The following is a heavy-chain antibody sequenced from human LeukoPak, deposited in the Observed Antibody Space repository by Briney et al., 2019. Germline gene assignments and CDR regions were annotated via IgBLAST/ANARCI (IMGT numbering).Heavy chain of an antibody. CDR2: INHSGST. D-gene: IGHD3-10*01. CDR1: GGSPRGYF. Sequence: SETLSLTRAVYGGSPRGYFWSWIRQPPGKGLEWIGEINHSGSTNHNPSLKSRVTISVDTSKNQFSRKLSSVPAADTAVYYCARGRRYYYGSGSYHGNWFDPWGQGTLVTVSS. CDR3: ARGRRYYYGSGSYHGNWFDP. J-gene: IGHJ5*02. V-gene: IGHV4-34*01.